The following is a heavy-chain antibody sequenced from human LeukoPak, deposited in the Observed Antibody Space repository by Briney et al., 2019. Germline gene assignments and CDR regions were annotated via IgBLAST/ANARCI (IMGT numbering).Heavy chain of an antibody. CDR1: GLTFSSYS. Sequence: GGSLRLSCAASGLTFSSYSMNWVRQAPGKGLEWVSYISSSSTIYYADSVKGRFTISRDNAKNSLYLQMNSLRAEDTAVYYCARLDLPNNYWGQGTLVTVSS. J-gene: IGHJ4*02. V-gene: IGHV3-48*04. D-gene: IGHD3-3*01. CDR2: ISSSSTI. CDR3: ARLDLPNNY.